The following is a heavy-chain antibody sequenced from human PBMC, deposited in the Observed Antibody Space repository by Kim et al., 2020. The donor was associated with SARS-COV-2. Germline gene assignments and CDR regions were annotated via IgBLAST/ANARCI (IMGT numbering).Heavy chain of an antibody. J-gene: IGHJ2*01. CDR3: AGPRDLYWYFDL. CDR2: VYGGGTT. V-gene: IGHV4-34*01. CDR1: GGSLNDYS. Sequence: SETLSLTCAVYGGSLNDYSWSWIRQPPGKGLEWIWEVYGGGTTNYSPSLKSRVTMSLDTSKNQFFLELNSATAADTAVYYCAGPRDLYWYFDLWGRGTLVTVSS.